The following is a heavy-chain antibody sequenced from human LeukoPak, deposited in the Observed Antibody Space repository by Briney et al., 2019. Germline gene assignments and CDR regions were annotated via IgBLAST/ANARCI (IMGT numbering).Heavy chain of an antibody. Sequence: GGSLRLSCGASRYTFSSYAMHWLRQAPGKGLEYVSAISGNGGSTYYANSVKGRFTVSRDNSKNTLYLQMGSLRAEDMAVYYCSRPVGDRYNKDFDYWGQGTLVTVSS. J-gene: IGHJ4*02. CDR1: RYTFSSYA. V-gene: IGHV3-64*01. D-gene: IGHD5-24*01. CDR2: ISGNGGST. CDR3: SRPVGDRYNKDFDY.